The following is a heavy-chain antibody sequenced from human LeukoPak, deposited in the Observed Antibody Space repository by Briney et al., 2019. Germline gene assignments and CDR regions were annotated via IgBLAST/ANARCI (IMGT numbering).Heavy chain of an antibody. CDR2: IKQDGSEK. Sequence: GGSLRLSCAASGFTFSRYWMGWVRQAPGKGLEWVATIKQDGSEKYYVDSVKGRFTISRDNAKNSLSLQMNSLRAEDTAVYYCARSGLRYFDCPDYWGQGALATVSS. J-gene: IGHJ4*02. CDR3: ARSGLRYFDCPDY. V-gene: IGHV3-7*05. CDR1: GFTFSRYW. D-gene: IGHD3-9*01.